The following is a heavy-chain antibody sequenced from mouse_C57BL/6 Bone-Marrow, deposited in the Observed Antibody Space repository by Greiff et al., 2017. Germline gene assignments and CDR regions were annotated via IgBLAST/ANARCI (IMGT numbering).Heavy chain of an antibody. Sequence: QVQLQPPGAELVKPGASVKLSCKASGYTFTSYWMHWVKQRPGRGLEWIGRIAPNSGGTKYNEKFKSKATLTVDKPSSTAYMQLSSLTSEDSAVYYCARLRDYFDYWGQGTTLTVAA. CDR3: ARLRDYFDY. CDR2: IAPNSGGT. D-gene: IGHD1-1*01. V-gene: IGHV1-72*01. CDR1: GYTFTSYW. J-gene: IGHJ2*01.